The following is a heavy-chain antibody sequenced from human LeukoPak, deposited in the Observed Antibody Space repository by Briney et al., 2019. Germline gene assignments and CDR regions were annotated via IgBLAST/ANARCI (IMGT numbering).Heavy chain of an antibody. J-gene: IGHJ4*02. CDR3: ARGLSRSYYFRCNDY. CDR2: ISAYNGNT. V-gene: IGHV1-18*01. Sequence: ASVKVSCKASGYTFTSYDISWVRQAPGQGLEWMGWISAYNGNTNYAQKLQGRVTMTTDTSTSTAYMELRNLRSDDTAVYYCARGLSRSYYFRCNDYWGQGTLVTVSS. D-gene: IGHD3-10*01. CDR1: GYTFTSYD.